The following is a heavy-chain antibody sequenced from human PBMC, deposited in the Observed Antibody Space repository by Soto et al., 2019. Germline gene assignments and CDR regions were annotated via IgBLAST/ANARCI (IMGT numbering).Heavy chain of an antibody. CDR1: GFTFSTTG. V-gene: IGHV3-30*18. D-gene: IGHD6-19*01. J-gene: IGHJ5*02. CDR3: AKDLYGAGWYNYFDP. CDR2: ISHDGGVK. Sequence: GGSLRLSCAASGFTFSTTGMHWVRQAPGKGLEWVAMISHDGGVKHYTDSVKGRFTISRDTSNNTVYLQMNSLRPEGTAMYHCAKDLYGAGWYNYFDPWGQGTLVTVSS.